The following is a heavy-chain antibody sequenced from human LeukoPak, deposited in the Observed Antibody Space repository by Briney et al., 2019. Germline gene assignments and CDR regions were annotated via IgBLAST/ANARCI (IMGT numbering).Heavy chain of an antibody. V-gene: IGHV3-11*01. CDR3: AKAWEWELLIFDY. CDR1: GFTFSDYY. Sequence: PGGSLRLSCAASGFTFSDYYMSWIRQAPGKGLEWVSYISSSGSTIYYADSVKGRFTISRDNAKNSLYLQMNSLRAEDTAVYYCAKAWEWELLIFDYWGQGTLVTVSS. J-gene: IGHJ4*02. D-gene: IGHD1-26*01. CDR2: ISSSGSTI.